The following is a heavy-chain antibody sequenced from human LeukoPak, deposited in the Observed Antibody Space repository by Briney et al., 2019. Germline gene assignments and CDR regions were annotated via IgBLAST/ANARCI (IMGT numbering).Heavy chain of an antibody. V-gene: IGHV4-59*01. J-gene: IGHJ4*02. CDR2: IYYSGST. D-gene: IGHD5-18*01. CDR1: GGSISSYY. Sequence: SETLSLTCTVSGGSISSYYWSWIRQPPGKGLEWIGYIYYSGSTNYNPSLKSRVTISVDTSKNQCSLKLSSVTAADPAVYYCATDTTMGHFDYWGQGTLVTVSS. CDR3: ATDTTMGHFDY.